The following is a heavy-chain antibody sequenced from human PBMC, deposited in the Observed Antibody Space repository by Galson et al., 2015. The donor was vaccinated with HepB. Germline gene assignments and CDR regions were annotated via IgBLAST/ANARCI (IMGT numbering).Heavy chain of an antibody. CDR2: IISSRSYK. D-gene: IGHD3-10*01. CDR3: TRVGLFGSGSSPYAF. Sequence: SLRLSCAASGFTFSYYSMNWVRQAPGKGLEWVSSIISSRSYKYDADSVRGRFTISRNNAKNSLYQQMNILRAEDTVVYYWTRVGLFGSGSSPYAFWGQGTLVTVSS. J-gene: IGHJ4*02. V-gene: IGHV3-21*01. CDR1: GFTFSYYS.